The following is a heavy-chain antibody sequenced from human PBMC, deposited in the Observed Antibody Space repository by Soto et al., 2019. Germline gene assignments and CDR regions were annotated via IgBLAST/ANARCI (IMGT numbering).Heavy chain of an antibody. CDR3: TSHLVELSFPRAFNI. Sequence: EVQLVESGGGLVQPGGSLKLSCAASGFTFSGSAMHWVRQASGKGLEWVGRIRSKANSYATAYAAWVKGTFTISRDDSKNTAYLQMNSLKTEDTAVYYCTSHLVELSFPRAFNIWGQGTMVTVSS. D-gene: IGHD3-16*02. CDR2: IRSKANSYAT. J-gene: IGHJ3*02. V-gene: IGHV3-73*01. CDR1: GFTFSGSA.